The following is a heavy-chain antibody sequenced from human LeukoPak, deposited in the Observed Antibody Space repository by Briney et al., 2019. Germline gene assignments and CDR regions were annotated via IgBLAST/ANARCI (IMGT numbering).Heavy chain of an antibody. D-gene: IGHD2-15*01. Sequence: SETLSLTCAVYGGSFSGYYWSWIRQPPGKGLEWIGEINHSGSTNYNPSLKSRVTISVDTSKNQFSLKLSSVTAADTAVYYCARGRVATPHRYYYYYYMDVWGKGTTVTVSS. CDR3: ARGRVATPHRYYYYYYMDV. V-gene: IGHV4-34*01. CDR2: INHSGST. CDR1: GGSFSGYY. J-gene: IGHJ6*03.